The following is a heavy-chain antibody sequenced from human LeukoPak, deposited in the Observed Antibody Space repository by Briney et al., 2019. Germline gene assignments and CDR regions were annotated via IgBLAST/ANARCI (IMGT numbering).Heavy chain of an antibody. CDR3: ARGGLSRSGWLDY. CDR2: IYSGDSDT. D-gene: IGHD6-19*01. V-gene: IGHV5-51*01. Sequence: KPGESLKISCKGSGYSFTSYWIGWVRQMPGKGLDWMGIIYSGDSDTRYSPSFQGQATISADKSISTAYRQGSSLKASDTAMYYCARGGLSRSGWLDYWGQGALVTVSS. CDR1: GYSFTSYW. J-gene: IGHJ4*02.